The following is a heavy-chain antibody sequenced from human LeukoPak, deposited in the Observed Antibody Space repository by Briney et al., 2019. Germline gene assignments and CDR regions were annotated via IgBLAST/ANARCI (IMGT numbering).Heavy chain of an antibody. CDR1: GGSISSGGYY. J-gene: IGHJ4*02. CDR2: IYYSGST. V-gene: IGHV4-31*03. Sequence: PLQTLSLTCTVSGGSISSGGYYWSWIRQHPGKGLEWIGYIYYSGSTYYNPSLKSRVTISVDTSKNQFSLKLSSVTAADTAVYYCARVRYSYGRPFDYWGQGTLVTVSS. CDR3: ARVRYSYGRPFDY. D-gene: IGHD5-18*01.